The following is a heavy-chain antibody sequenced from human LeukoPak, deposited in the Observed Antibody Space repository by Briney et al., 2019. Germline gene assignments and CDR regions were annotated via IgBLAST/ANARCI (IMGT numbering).Heavy chain of an antibody. Sequence: ASVKVSCKASGYTFTSYGISWVRQAPGQGLEWTGWISAYNGNTNYAQKLQGRVTMTTDTSTSTAYMELRSLRSDDTAVYYCARVSAGTISRYFDLWGRGTLVTVSS. D-gene: IGHD6-19*01. CDR2: ISAYNGNT. CDR1: GYTFTSYG. CDR3: ARVSAGTISRYFDL. V-gene: IGHV1-18*01. J-gene: IGHJ2*01.